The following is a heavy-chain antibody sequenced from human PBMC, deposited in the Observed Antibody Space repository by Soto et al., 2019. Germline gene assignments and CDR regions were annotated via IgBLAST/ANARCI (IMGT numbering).Heavy chain of an antibody. CDR2: ISASNGNT. J-gene: IGHJ4*02. Sequence: QVQLVQSGAEVKNSGASVKVSCKASGYTFTSYGFSWVRQAPGQGLEWMGWISASNGNTNYAQKLQGRVTMTTDTSTGTAYMELRSLRSDDTATYYCATRSSGSFHFDYWGQGTLVSVSS. CDR1: GYTFTSYG. V-gene: IGHV1-18*01. CDR3: ATRSSGSFHFDY. D-gene: IGHD1-26*01.